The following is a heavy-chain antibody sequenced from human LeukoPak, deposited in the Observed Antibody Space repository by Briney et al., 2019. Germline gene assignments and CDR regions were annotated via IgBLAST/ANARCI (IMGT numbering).Heavy chain of an antibody. V-gene: IGHV4-39*07. J-gene: IGHJ4*02. CDR3: ARGGWYSIN. CDR1: GVSVTRNDSH. Sequence: AETLSLPCTVSGVSVTRNDSHWRGLRQPPGKGLEGVGNIYYNEKTYYPPALQSRITITVNTTKNQFSLKLRSVTAADTAVYFCARGGWYSINWGQGTLVTVSS. CDR2: IYYNEKT. D-gene: IGHD6-19*01.